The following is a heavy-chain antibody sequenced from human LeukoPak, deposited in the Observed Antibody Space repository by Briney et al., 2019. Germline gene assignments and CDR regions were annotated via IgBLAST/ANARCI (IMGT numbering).Heavy chain of an antibody. CDR3: ARDHEHYSGYDTFDY. Sequence: ASVKVSCKASGYTFTSYDINWVRQATGQGLEWMGWINPNSGGTNYAQKFQGRVTMTRDTSISTAYMELSRLRSDDTAVYYCARDHEHYSGYDTFDYWGQGTLVTVSS. CDR2: INPNSGGT. V-gene: IGHV1-2*02. J-gene: IGHJ4*02. D-gene: IGHD5-12*01. CDR1: GYTFTSYD.